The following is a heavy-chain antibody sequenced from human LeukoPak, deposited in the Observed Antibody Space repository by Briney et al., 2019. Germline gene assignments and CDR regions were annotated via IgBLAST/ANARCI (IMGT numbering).Heavy chain of an antibody. CDR2: IYTSGST. V-gene: IGHV4-61*02. Sequence: SSQTLSLTCTVSGASISSGSYYWGWIRQPAGKGLEGIGRIYTSGSTNYNPSLKSRVTISVDTSKNQFSLKLSSVTAADTAVYYCARDGGLGYCSGGSCLNWFDPWGQGTLVTVSS. CDR1: GASISSGSYY. D-gene: IGHD2-15*01. CDR3: ARDGGLGYCSGGSCLNWFDP. J-gene: IGHJ5*02.